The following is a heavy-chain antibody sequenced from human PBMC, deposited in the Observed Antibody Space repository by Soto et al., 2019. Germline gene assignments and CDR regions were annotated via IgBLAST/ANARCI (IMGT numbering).Heavy chain of an antibody. CDR1: GDFMIGNTYH. D-gene: IGHD6-19*01. Sequence: SETLSLTCTVSGDFMIGNTYHWDWIRQPPGKGLEWIGTIYYSGATHYNASLKSRVTISVDRSKNHFSLKLSSVTAADTAVYYCARAPQWLVHWFDPWGQGTLVT. CDR3: ARAPQWLVHWFDP. CDR2: IYYSGAT. J-gene: IGHJ5*02. V-gene: IGHV4-39*02.